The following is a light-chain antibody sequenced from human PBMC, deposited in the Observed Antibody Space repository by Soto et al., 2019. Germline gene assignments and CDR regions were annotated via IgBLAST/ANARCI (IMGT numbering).Light chain of an antibody. CDR1: QSVSSKY. Sequence: IVLTQSPGPLSLSPGERATLSCMSSQSVSSKYVAWYQQKPGQAPRLLFFSASSRPPGIPARFSGSGSGTDFTLTISRLEPEDVAVYYCQQYGDSPLTLGQGTKVDIK. CDR2: SAS. V-gene: IGKV3-20*01. J-gene: IGKJ1*01. CDR3: QQYGDSPLT.